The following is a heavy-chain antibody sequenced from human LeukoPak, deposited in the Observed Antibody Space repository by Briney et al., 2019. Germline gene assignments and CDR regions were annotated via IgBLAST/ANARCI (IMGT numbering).Heavy chain of an antibody. CDR1: GFTFSSYC. Sequence: PGGSLRLSCAASGFTFSSYCMHWVRQAPGKGLEWVAVISYDGSNKYYADSVKGRFTISGDNCKNTLYLQMNSLRAENTAVYYCAKLVYSWDSNYFDYWGQGTLVTVSS. D-gene: IGHD1-26*01. J-gene: IGHJ4*02. CDR3: AKLVYSWDSNYFDY. CDR2: ISYDGSNK. V-gene: IGHV3-30*18.